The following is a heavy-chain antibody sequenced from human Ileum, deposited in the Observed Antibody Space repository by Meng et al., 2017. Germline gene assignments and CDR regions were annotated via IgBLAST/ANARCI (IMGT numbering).Heavy chain of an antibody. CDR3: ARADYVRYFDL. CDR1: GGSIESNNW. D-gene: IGHD3-10*02. Sequence: QVPLQESGPGLVRPSGTLALTCAVSGGSIESNNWWTWIRQPPGQGLEWIGEVYHSGSTHYNPSLQSRVTISIDNSKNRFSLSLNSVTAADTAIYYCARADYVRYFDLWGRGTLVTVSS. J-gene: IGHJ2*01. CDR2: VYHSGST. V-gene: IGHV4-4*02.